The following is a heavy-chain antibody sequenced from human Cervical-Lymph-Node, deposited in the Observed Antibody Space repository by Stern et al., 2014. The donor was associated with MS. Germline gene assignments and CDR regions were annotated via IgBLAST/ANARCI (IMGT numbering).Heavy chain of an antibody. CDR2: VIPIFGTA. Sequence: QVQLVQSGAEVKKPGSSVKVSCKTSGGTFSRQAISWVRQAPGQGLERLGGVIPIFGTAHYAQKLQGRLTITADESTSTAYRELRSLRSEDTAVYYCARDEIGQTTTHYYYYGMDVWGQGTTVTVSS. V-gene: IGHV1-69*01. J-gene: IGHJ6*02. CDR1: GGTFSRQA. D-gene: IGHD1-1*01. CDR3: ARDEIGQTTTHYYYYGMDV.